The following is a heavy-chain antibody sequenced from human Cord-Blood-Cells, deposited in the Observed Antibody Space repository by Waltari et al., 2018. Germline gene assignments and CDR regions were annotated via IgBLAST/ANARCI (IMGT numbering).Heavy chain of an antibody. CDR1: GGSFSGYY. Sequence: QVQLQQWGAGLLKPSETLSLTCAVYGGSFSGYYWSGLRQPPGKGLEWIGEINHSGSTNYNPSLKSRVTISVDTSKNQFSLKLSSVTAADTAVYYCARTSIAAAGQRYFQHWGQGTLVTVSS. V-gene: IGHV4-34*01. CDR3: ARTSIAAAGQRYFQH. CDR2: INHSGST. J-gene: IGHJ1*01. D-gene: IGHD6-13*01.